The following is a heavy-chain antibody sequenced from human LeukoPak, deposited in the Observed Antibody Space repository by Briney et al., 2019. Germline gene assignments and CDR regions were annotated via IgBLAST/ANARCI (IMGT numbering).Heavy chain of an antibody. D-gene: IGHD2-15*01. Sequence: ASVKVSCKASGYTFTGYYMHWARQAPGQGLEWMGWINPNSGGTNYAQKFQGWVTMTRDTSISTAYMELSRLRSDDTAVYYCARDRQDPWHRYYYGMDVWGQGTTVTVSS. CDR2: INPNSGGT. V-gene: IGHV1-2*04. CDR1: GYTFTGYY. CDR3: ARDRQDPWHRYYYGMDV. J-gene: IGHJ6*02.